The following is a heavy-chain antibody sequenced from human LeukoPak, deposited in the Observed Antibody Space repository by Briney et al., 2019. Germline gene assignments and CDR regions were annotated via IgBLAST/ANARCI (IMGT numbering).Heavy chain of an antibody. J-gene: IGHJ6*02. CDR2: IKQDGSEK. CDR3: ARETPSRSDYDTWGERYYFYGMDV. Sequence: GGSLRLSCAASGFTFSSYWMSWVRQAPGKGLAWVANIKQDGSEKYYVDSVKGRFTISRDNAKNSLYLQMNSLRAEDTAVYFCARETPSRSDYDTWGERYYFYGMDVWGQGTTVTVSS. D-gene: IGHD5-12*01. CDR1: GFTFSSYW. V-gene: IGHV3-7*03.